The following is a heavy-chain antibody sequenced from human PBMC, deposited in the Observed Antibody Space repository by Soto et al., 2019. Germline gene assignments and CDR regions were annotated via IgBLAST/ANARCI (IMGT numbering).Heavy chain of an antibody. J-gene: IGHJ5*02. D-gene: IGHD2-2*01. Sequence: QLQLQESGPGLVKPSETLSLTCIVSGDSITGSDNYWGWIRQPPGRGLEWIGNIYHSGSTYYNPALKGRVTVSVDTSKNQFSLQLNSVTAADTAVYYCTRQGYCSSITCYADLWGQGALVTVSS. CDR1: GDSITGSDNY. CDR2: IYHSGST. CDR3: TRQGYCSSITCYADL. V-gene: IGHV4-39*01.